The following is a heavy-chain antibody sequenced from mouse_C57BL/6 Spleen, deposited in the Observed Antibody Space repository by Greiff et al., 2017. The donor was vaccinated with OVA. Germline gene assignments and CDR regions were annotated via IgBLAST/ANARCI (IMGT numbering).Heavy chain of an antibody. V-gene: IGHV5-9*01. Sequence: EVQLVESGGGLVKPGGSLKLSCAASGFTFSSYTMSWVRQTPEKRLEWVATISGGGGNTYYPDSVKGRFTISRDNAKNTLYLQMSSLRSEDTALYYCARPYGSSYVGYWGQGTTLTVSS. CDR3: ARPYGSSYVGY. J-gene: IGHJ2*01. D-gene: IGHD1-1*01. CDR2: ISGGGGNT. CDR1: GFTFSSYT.